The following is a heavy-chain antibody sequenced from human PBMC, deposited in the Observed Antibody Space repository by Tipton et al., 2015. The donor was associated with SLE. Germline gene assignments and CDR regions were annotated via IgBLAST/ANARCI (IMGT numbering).Heavy chain of an antibody. CDR3: ARLVGGYAR. D-gene: IGHD5-12*01. J-gene: IGHJ4*02. Sequence: GLVKPSETLSLTCNVSGDSVNSDTYYWSWIRQPPGKGLEWIGQINHSGSTNYNPSLKSRVSISVDTSKNQLSLKLISVTAADTAVYFCARLVGGYARWGQGTLVTVSS. CDR1: GDSVNSDTYY. CDR2: INHSGST. V-gene: IGHV4-61*01.